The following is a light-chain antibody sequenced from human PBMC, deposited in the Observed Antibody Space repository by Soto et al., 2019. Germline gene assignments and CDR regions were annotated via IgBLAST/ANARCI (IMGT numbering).Light chain of an antibody. CDR3: QEYNDWPLRT. J-gene: IGKJ1*01. CDR1: QSVYVN. CDR2: GAS. Sequence: EVVMTQSPATLAVSRGERDTLACSASQSVYVNVAWYQQKPGQAPRLLISGASTRATGIPARFSGSGSGTEFTLTISSLESDDFALYFCQEYNDWPLRTFGQGTKVDIK. V-gene: IGKV3-15*01.